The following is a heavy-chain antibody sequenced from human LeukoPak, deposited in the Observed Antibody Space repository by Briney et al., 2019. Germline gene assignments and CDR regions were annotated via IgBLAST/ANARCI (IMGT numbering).Heavy chain of an antibody. CDR1: GFTVSSNY. Sequence: GGSLRLSCAASGFTVSSNYMSWVRQAPGKGLEWVSVIYSDGSTYYADSVKGRFTISRDNSKNTLYLQMNSLRAEDTAVYYCARARRDSSGYYYYYYMDVWGKGTTVTVSS. V-gene: IGHV3-53*01. CDR2: IYSDGST. CDR3: ARARRDSSGYYYYYYMDV. J-gene: IGHJ6*03. D-gene: IGHD3-22*01.